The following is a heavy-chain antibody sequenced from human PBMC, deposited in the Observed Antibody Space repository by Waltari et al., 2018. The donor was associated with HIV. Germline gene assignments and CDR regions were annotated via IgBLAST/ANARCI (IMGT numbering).Heavy chain of an antibody. CDR3: VTGYDTSGQSPTMGDY. J-gene: IGHJ4*02. CDR1: GYRLIELS. Sequence: QVQLVQSGGEVKKPGASVKVSCKVSGYRLIELSMHWVRQAPGKGLEWMGGFDPENEETIYAQKVQGRVTMTDDTSTDTAYMELSSLKSEDTAVYYCVTGYDTSGQSPTMGDYWGQGTLVTVSS. V-gene: IGHV1-24*01. CDR2: FDPENEET. D-gene: IGHD3-22*01.